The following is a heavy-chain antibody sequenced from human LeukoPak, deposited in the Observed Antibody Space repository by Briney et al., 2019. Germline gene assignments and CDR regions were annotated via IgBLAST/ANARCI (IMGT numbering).Heavy chain of an antibody. CDR1: RFTFSSYA. Sequence: GGSLRLSCAASRFTFSSYAMNWVRQAPGKGLEWVSVISGSGGSTYYADSVRGRFTISRDNSKNTVYLQMSSLRAEDTALYYCAKDLISSSYSYYFDSWGQGTLVTVSS. D-gene: IGHD6-13*01. CDR2: ISGSGGST. J-gene: IGHJ4*02. CDR3: AKDLISSSYSYYFDS. V-gene: IGHV3-23*01.